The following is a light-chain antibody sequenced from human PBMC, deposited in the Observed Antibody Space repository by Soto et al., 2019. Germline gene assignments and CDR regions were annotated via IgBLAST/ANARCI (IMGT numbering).Light chain of an antibody. CDR3: QQYKSYWT. V-gene: IGKV1-5*03. CDR2: KAS. J-gene: IGKJ1*01. CDR1: QSTSTS. Sequence: DIQMTQFPSTLSAAVGDRVTITCRASQSTSTSLAWYQQKPGQAPKLLIYKASSLETGVPSRFSGSGSGTEFTLTISSLQPDDFATYSCQQYKSYWTFGQGTKVEVK.